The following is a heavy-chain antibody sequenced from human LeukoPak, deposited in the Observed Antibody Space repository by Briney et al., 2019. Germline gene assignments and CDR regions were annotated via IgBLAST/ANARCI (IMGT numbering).Heavy chain of an antibody. D-gene: IGHD6-19*01. Sequence: GGSLRLSCAASGFTFSSYGMHWVRQAPGKGLEWVAFIRYDGSNKYYADSVKGRFTISRDNSKNTLYLQMNSLRAEDTAVYYCAKLSKAGIAVAGRNYWGQGTLVTVSS. CDR2: IRYDGSNK. CDR1: GFTFSSYG. V-gene: IGHV3-30*02. CDR3: AKLSKAGIAVAGRNY. J-gene: IGHJ4*02.